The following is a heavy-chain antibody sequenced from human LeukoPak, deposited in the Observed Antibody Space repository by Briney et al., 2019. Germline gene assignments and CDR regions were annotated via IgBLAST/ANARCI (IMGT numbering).Heavy chain of an antibody. V-gene: IGHV4-39*01. Sequence: SETLSLTCTVSGGSISSSSYYWGWIRQPPGKGLEWIGSIYYSGSTYYNPSLKSRVTISVDTSKNQFSLKLSSVTAADTAVYYCARRGSSWYWFDPWGQGTLSPSPQ. J-gene: IGHJ5*02. CDR1: GGSISSSSYY. D-gene: IGHD6-13*01. CDR3: ARRGSSWYWFDP. CDR2: IYYSGST.